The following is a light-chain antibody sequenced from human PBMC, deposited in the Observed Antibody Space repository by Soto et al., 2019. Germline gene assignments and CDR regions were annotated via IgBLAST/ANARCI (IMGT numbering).Light chain of an antibody. CDR2: DAT. J-gene: IGLJ7*01. CDR1: SSDVGSYNY. V-gene: IGLV2-14*03. CDR3: SSYAGSSSWV. Sequence: QSALTQPASVSGSPGQSIAISCTGTSSDVGSYNYVSWYQQHPGKAPKLMIYDATNRPSGVSDRFSGSKSGNTASLTISGLQAEDEADYYCSSYAGSSSWVFGGGTQLTVL.